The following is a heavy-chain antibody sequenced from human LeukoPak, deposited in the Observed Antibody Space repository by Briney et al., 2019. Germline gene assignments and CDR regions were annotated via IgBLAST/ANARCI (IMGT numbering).Heavy chain of an antibody. Sequence: GGSLRLSCAASGFTFSSYAMSWVRQAPGKGLEWVSAISGSGGSTYYADSVKGRFTISRDNSKSTLCLQMNSLRAEDTAVYYCAKDRYGAPVVTDYWGQGTLVTVSS. CDR3: AKDRYGAPVVTDY. D-gene: IGHD3-22*01. V-gene: IGHV3-23*01. CDR1: GFTFSSYA. CDR2: ISGSGGST. J-gene: IGHJ4*02.